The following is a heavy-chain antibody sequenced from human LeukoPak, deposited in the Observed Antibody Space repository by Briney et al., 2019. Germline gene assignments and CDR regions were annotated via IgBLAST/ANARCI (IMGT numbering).Heavy chain of an antibody. V-gene: IGHV4-4*07. CDR2: MYSSGST. Sequence: ASETLSLTCTVSGGSISNYHWSCIRQPAGKGLEWIGRMYSSGSTNYNPSLKSRVTMLADTSKNQLSLKLTSATAADTAVYYCARDSDKQPNWFDPWGQGTLVTVSS. J-gene: IGHJ5*02. CDR3: ARDSDKQPNWFDP. CDR1: GGSISNYH. D-gene: IGHD1/OR15-1a*01.